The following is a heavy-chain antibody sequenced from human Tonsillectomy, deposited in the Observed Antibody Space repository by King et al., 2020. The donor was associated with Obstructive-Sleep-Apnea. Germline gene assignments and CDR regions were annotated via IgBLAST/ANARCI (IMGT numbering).Heavy chain of an antibody. CDR3: ANLGYRADY. D-gene: IGHD5-12*01. V-gene: IGHV3-23*04. J-gene: IGHJ4*02. CDR1: GFTFSNYA. CDR2: ISGSGDNT. Sequence: VQLVESGGGLVQPGGSLRLSCAVSGFTFSNYAMSWVRQAPGKGLEWVSSISGSGDNTYYADTVKGHFAISRDNSKNTLYLQLNSLRAEDTALYYCANLGYRADYWGQGTLVTVSS.